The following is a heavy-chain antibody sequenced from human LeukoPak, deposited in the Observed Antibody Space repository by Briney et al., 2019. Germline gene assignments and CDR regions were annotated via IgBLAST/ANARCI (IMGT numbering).Heavy chain of an antibody. CDR3: AKHPVWVRELLDTFGYMDV. V-gene: IGHV3-11*04. CDR2: ISSSGSTI. CDR1: GFTFSDYY. J-gene: IGHJ6*03. Sequence: GGSLRLSCAASGFTFSDYYMSSIRQAPGKGLEWVSYISSSGSTIYYADSVKGRFTISRDNAKNSLYLQMNSLRAEDTAVSYRAKHPVWVRELLDTFGYMDVWGKGTTVTVSS. D-gene: IGHD3-10*01.